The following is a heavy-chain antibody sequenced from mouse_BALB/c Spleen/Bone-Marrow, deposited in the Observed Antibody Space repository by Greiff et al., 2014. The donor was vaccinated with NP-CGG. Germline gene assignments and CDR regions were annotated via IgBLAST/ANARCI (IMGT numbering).Heavy chain of an antibody. Sequence: EVQLQQSGPGLVKPSQSLSLTCTVSGHSITNVYAWNWIRQFPGNKLEWLGYISYSGSTSYIPSLKSRISITRDTSKNQSFLQLSTVTTEDTATYYCARGYYYGYGYFDVWGAGTTVTVSS. J-gene: IGHJ1*01. CDR3: ARGYYYGYGYFDV. V-gene: IGHV3-2*02. D-gene: IGHD1-1*01. CDR1: GHSITNVYA. CDR2: ISYSGST.